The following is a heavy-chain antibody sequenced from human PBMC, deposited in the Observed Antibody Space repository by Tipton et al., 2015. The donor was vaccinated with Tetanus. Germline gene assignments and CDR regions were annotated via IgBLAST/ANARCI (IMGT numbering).Heavy chain of an antibody. CDR2: TSWNSGSI. CDR3: AKDMEWELLLDAFDI. J-gene: IGHJ3*02. D-gene: IGHD1-26*01. V-gene: IGHV3-9*01. Sequence: SLRLSCAASGFTFDDYAMHWVRQAPGKGLEWVLGTSWNSGSIGYADSVKGRFTISRDNAKNSLYLQMNSLRAEDTALYYCAKDMEWELLLDAFDIWGQGTMVTVSS. CDR1: GFTFDDYA.